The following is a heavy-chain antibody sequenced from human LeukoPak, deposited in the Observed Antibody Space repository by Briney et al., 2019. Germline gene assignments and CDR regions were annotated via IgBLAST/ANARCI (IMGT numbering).Heavy chain of an antibody. CDR2: IYHSGST. CDR3: ARRRYYGSGSYPHAFDI. Sequence: SETLSLTCAVSGGSISSSNWWSWVRQPPGKGLEWIGEIYHSGSTNYNPSLKSRVTMSVDTSKNQFSLKLSSVTAADTAVYYCARRRYYGSGSYPHAFDIWGQGTMVTVSS. J-gene: IGHJ3*02. V-gene: IGHV4-4*02. CDR1: GGSISSSNW. D-gene: IGHD3-10*01.